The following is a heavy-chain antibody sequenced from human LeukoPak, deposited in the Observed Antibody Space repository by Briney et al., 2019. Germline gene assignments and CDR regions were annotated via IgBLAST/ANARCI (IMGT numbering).Heavy chain of an antibody. CDR2: IDPNSGDT. V-gene: IGHV1-2*02. J-gene: IGHJ2*01. CDR1: GYTFTGYY. D-gene: IGHD3/OR15-3a*01. Sequence: AASVKVSCRASGYTFTGYYIHWVRQAPGQGLEWMGWIDPNSGDTNYAQKFQGRVSMTRDTSINTAYMELTRLSSDDTAVVYCAKVGYDRFGSSTPDWFLDLWGRGTLVTVSS. CDR3: AKVGYDRFGSSTPDWFLDL.